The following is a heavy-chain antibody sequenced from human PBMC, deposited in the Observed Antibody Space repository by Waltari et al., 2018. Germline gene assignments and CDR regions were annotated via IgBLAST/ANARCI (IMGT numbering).Heavy chain of an antibody. Sequence: QVQLQESGPGLVQPSETVSLTCTVSGGSISSYYWSWIRQPPGKGLEWIGYIYYSGSTNYNPSLKSRVTISVDTSKNQFSLKLSSVTAADTAVYYCARVGYWGCSSTSCYGFNWFDPWGQGTLVTVSS. CDR2: IYYSGST. J-gene: IGHJ5*02. D-gene: IGHD2-2*01. V-gene: IGHV4-59*01. CDR1: GGSISSYY. CDR3: ARVGYWGCSSTSCYGFNWFDP.